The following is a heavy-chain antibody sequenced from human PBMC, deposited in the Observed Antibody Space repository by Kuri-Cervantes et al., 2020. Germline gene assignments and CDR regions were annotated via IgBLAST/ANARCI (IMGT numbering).Heavy chain of an antibody. V-gene: IGHV3-53*05. J-gene: IGHJ5*02. CDR2: IYSGGST. Sequence: ETLSLTCTVSGGTVSSNYMSWVRQAPGKGLEWVSVIYSGGSTYYADSVKGRFTISRDNSKNTLYLQMNSLRAEDTAVYYCARDRSSGWNWFDPWGQGTLVTVSS. D-gene: IGHD6-19*01. CDR1: GGTVSSNY. CDR3: ARDRSSGWNWFDP.